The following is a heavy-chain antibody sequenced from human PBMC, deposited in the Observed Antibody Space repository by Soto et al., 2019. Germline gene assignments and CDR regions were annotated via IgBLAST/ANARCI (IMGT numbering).Heavy chain of an antibody. CDR1: GFTFSSYA. CDR3: ARPYSYGSLGY. J-gene: IGHJ4*02. V-gene: IGHV3-30-3*01. CDR2: ISYDGSNK. Sequence: GGSLRLSCAASGFTFSSYAMHWVRQAPGKGLEWVAVISYDGSNKYYADSVKGRFTISRDNSKNTLYLQMNSLRAEDTAVYYCARPYSYGSLGYWGQGTLVTVSS. D-gene: IGHD5-18*01.